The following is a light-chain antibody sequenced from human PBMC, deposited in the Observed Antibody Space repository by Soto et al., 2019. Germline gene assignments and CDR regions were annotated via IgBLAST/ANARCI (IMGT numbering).Light chain of an antibody. V-gene: IGKV3-20*01. J-gene: IGKJ4*01. CDR3: QQYGTSPA. CDR2: DAS. CDR1: QSVSAGY. Sequence: EIVLAQSPGTLSLSPGERGTLSCRASQSVSAGYIAWYQQKPGQAPRLLIYDASSRATGIPDRFSGSGSGTDFTLTISRLEPEDFALYYCQQYGTSPAFGGGTKVEIE.